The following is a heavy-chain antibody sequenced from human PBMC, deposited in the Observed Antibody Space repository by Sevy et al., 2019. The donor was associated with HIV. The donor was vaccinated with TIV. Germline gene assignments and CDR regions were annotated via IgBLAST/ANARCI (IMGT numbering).Heavy chain of an antibody. D-gene: IGHD7-27*01. CDR1: GFTFSDFW. V-gene: IGHV3-7*01. CDR2: INQDERHI. J-gene: IGHJ4*02. Sequence: GGSLRLSCEVSGFTFSDFWMTWVRQSPGKGLEWVAYINQDERHINLLDSVRGRFTISRDNAKNSLYLQMDSLRAEDTAIYYRATGPDWGALARWGQGTLVSDSS. CDR3: ATGPDWGALAR.